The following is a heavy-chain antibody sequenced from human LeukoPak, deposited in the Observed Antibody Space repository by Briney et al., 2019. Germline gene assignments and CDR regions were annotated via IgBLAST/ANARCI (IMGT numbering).Heavy chain of an antibody. J-gene: IGHJ6*03. CDR1: TGSISGYY. Sequence: SETLSLTCTVSTGSISGYYWSWIRQSPGKGLEWIGHLYYNGGTNYNPSLKSRVTMSVDTSKNQFSLKVNSVTAADTAVYYCARNGTRSGSDFYSYMDVWGKGTTVTVSS. V-gene: IGHV4-59*08. D-gene: IGHD3-10*01. CDR3: ARNGTRSGSDFYSYMDV. CDR2: LYYNGGT.